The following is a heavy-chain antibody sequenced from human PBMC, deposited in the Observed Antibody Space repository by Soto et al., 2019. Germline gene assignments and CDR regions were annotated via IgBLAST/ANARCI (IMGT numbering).Heavy chain of an antibody. CDR1: GYTFTDYT. D-gene: IGHD2-2*01. CDR2: INAVNGNT. CDR3: ARDLGYSSSTSCYDYYYYYMDV. J-gene: IGHJ6*03. Sequence: QVQLVQSGAEVKKPGASVKVSCKASGYTFTDYTMHWVRQAPGQRLEWMGWINAVNGNTKYSQKFQGRVTITRDTSASTAYMELSSLRSEDTAVYYCARDLGYSSSTSCYDYYYYYMDVWGKGTTVTVSS. V-gene: IGHV1-3*01.